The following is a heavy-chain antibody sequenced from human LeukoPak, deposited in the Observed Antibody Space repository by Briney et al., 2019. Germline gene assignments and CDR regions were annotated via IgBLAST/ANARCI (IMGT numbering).Heavy chain of an antibody. Sequence: PGGSLRLSCAASGFTFFSYEMYWVRQAPGKGLEGVSYISSSTGTKYYADSVKGRFTISRDNAKSSLYLQMNSLRVDDTAVYYCARASPSSWYLFDYWGQGALVTVSS. CDR1: GFTFFSYE. CDR3: ARASPSSWYLFDY. J-gene: IGHJ4*02. CDR2: ISSSTGTK. D-gene: IGHD6-13*01. V-gene: IGHV3-48*03.